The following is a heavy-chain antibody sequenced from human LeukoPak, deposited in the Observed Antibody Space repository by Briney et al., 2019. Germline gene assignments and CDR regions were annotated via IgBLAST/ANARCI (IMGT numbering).Heavy chain of an antibody. J-gene: IGHJ1*01. Sequence: ASVKVSCKASGYIFSVYALIWVRQAPGQGLELMGWINTNTGNPTYAQGFTGRFVFSLDTSVSTAYLQISSLKAEDTAVYYCARVYTIAVGTTTYLQHWGQGTLVTVSS. CDR2: INTNTGNP. D-gene: IGHD1-14*01. V-gene: IGHV7-4-1*02. CDR1: GYIFSVYA. CDR3: ARVYTIAVGTTTYLQH.